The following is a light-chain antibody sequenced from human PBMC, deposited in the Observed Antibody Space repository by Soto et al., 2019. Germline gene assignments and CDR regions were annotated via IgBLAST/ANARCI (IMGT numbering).Light chain of an antibody. J-gene: IGKJ1*01. Sequence: DIVMTQSPDSLAVSLGERATINCKSSQSVLYSSNNKNSLVWYQQKPGQPPKLLIYWASTRESGVPDRFSGSGSGTDFTLTISSLQAEDVAVYYCQQYYCSPRTFRQGAKVESK. CDR3: QQYYCSPRT. CDR2: WAS. CDR1: QSVLYSSNNKNS. V-gene: IGKV4-1*01.